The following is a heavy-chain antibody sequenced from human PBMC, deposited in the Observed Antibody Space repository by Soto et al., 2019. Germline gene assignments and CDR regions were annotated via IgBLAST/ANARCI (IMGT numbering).Heavy chain of an antibody. CDR2: ISHSGST. Sequence: QVQLQEAGPGLVKPSETLSLTCTVSGGSIGGFHWSWIRQPPGKGLEWIGYISHSGSTNYNSSLNSRVTISVDTSNNQFSLKLTSVTAADTAVYFCARALHDFGDTCFDYWGQGILITVSS. CDR1: GGSIGGFH. V-gene: IGHV4-59*01. D-gene: IGHD4-17*01. J-gene: IGHJ4*02. CDR3: ARALHDFGDTCFDY.